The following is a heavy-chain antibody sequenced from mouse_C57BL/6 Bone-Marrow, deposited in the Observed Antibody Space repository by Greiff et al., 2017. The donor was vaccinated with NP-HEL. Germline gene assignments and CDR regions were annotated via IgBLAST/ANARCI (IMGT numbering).Heavy chain of an antibody. CDR1: GYTFTDYN. V-gene: IGHV1-22*01. Sequence: EVQLQQSGPELVKPGASVKMSCKASGYTFTDYNMHWVKQSHGKSLEWIGYINPNNGGTSYNPKFKGKATLTVNKSSSTAYLALRRLTSEDSAVYYCARWFITTVEGFGDWGQGALVTVSA. CDR2: INPNNGGT. J-gene: IGHJ3*01. CDR3: ARWFITTVEGFGD. D-gene: IGHD1-1*01.